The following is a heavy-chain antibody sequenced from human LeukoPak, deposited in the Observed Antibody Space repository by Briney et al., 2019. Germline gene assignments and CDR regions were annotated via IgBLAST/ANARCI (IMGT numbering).Heavy chain of an antibody. CDR3: ARESEFCSGGSCYLNYYYYYYMDV. CDR2: IYTSGST. CDR1: GGSISSGSYY. V-gene: IGHV4-61*02. J-gene: IGHJ6*03. Sequence: PSQTLSLTCTVSGGSISSGSYYWSWIRQPAGKGLEWIGRIYTSGSTNYNPSLKSRVTISVDTSKNQFSLKLSSVTAADTAVYYCARESEFCSGGSCYLNYYYYYYMDVWGKGTTVTVSS. D-gene: IGHD2-15*01.